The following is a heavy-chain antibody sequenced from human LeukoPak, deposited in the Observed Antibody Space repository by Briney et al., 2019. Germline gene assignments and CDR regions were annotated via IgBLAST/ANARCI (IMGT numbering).Heavy chain of an antibody. D-gene: IGHD3-10*01. CDR1: GGSVSSGSYY. V-gene: IGHV4-61*01. Sequence: SETLSLTCTVSGGSVSSGSYYWSWIRQPPGKGLEWIGYIFYSGSTNYNPSLKSRVTISLDTSKNQFSLKLTSLTAADTAVYYCARASHGAPYYFDSWGQGNLVTVSS. J-gene: IGHJ4*02. CDR2: IFYSGST. CDR3: ARASHGAPYYFDS.